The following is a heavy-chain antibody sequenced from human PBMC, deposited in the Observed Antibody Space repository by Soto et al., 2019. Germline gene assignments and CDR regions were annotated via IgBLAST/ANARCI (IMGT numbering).Heavy chain of an antibody. CDR3: ARLSPLPRTADSSGYASGLDD. CDR2: INHSGST. J-gene: IGHJ4*02. Sequence: KPSETLSLTCAVYGGSFSGYYWSWIRQPPGKGLEWFGEINHSGSTNYNPSLKSRVTISVDTSKNQFSLKLSSVTAADTAVYYCARLSPLPRTADSSGYASGLDDWGQGTLVTVSS. D-gene: IGHD3-22*01. V-gene: IGHV4-34*01. CDR1: GGSFSGYY.